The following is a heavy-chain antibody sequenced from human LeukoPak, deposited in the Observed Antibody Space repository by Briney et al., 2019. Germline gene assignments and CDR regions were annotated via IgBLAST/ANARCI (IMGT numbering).Heavy chain of an antibody. V-gene: IGHV5-51*01. D-gene: IGHD3-9*01. Sequence: GESLKISCKGSGYSFTSHWIGWVRQMPGKGLEWRGIILPGDSDTRYSPSFQGQVTISVDKSISTAYLQWSSLRASDTAIYYCARQNYDSMTGPNWFDPWGQGTLVTVSS. CDR3: ARQNYDSMTGPNWFDP. CDR2: ILPGDSDT. CDR1: GYSFTSHW. J-gene: IGHJ5*02.